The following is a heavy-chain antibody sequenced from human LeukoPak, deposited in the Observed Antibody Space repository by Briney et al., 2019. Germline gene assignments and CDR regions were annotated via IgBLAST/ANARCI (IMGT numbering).Heavy chain of an antibody. V-gene: IGHV4-59*01. CDR3: ASRSGSFSDALDI. CDR1: GGSISSYY. CDR2: IYYSGSA. J-gene: IGHJ3*02. Sequence: SETLSLTCTVSGGSISSYYWSWIRQPPGKGLEWIGYIYYSGSANYNPSLKSRVTISIHTSKNQFSLKLSSVTAADTAVYYCASRSGSFSDALDIWGQGTLVTVSS. D-gene: IGHD3-10*01.